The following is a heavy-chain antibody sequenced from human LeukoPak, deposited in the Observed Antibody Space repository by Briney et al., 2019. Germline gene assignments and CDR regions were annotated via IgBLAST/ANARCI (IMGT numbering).Heavy chain of an antibody. D-gene: IGHD5-24*01. CDR1: GYTFTSYA. J-gene: IGHJ3*02. CDR3: ASPGEMATIRGSNDAFDI. V-gene: IGHV1-3*01. Sequence: ASVKVSCKASGYTFTSYAMHWVRQAPGQRLEWMGWINAGNGNTKYSQKFQGRVTITRGTSASTAYMELSSLRSEDTAVYYCASPGEMATIRGSNDAFDIWGQGTMVTVSS. CDR2: INAGNGNT.